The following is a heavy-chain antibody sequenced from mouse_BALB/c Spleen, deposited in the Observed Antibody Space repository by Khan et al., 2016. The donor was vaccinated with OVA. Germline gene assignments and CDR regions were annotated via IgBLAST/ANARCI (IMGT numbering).Heavy chain of an antibody. V-gene: IGHV1S136*01. CDR1: GYTFTSYV. J-gene: IGHJ3*01. D-gene: IGHD1-1*01. Sequence: VQLKQSGPELVKPGASVKMSCKASGYTFTSYVMHWVKQKPGLGLEWIGYIYPFNDDTKYNEKFKDKATLTSDKSSSTAYMELSSLTSEDSAVYYCGAIGTYYVSFAYWGQGTLVTVSA. CDR3: GAIGTYYVSFAY. CDR2: IYPFNDDT.